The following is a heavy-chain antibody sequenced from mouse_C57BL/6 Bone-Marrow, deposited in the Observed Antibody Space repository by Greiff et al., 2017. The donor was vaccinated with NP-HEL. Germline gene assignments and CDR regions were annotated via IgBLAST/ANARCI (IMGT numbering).Heavy chain of an antibody. J-gene: IGHJ1*03. Sequence: QVQLQQPGAELVKPGASVKMSCKASGYTFTSYWLTWVKQRPGQGLEWIGDIYPGSGSPNYNEKFKSKATLTVDTSSSTADMQLSSLTSEDSAVYYCARCGSSSYWYFDVWGTGTTVTVSS. CDR2: IYPGSGSP. D-gene: IGHD1-1*01. CDR3: ARCGSSSYWYFDV. CDR1: GYTFTSYW. V-gene: IGHV1-55*01.